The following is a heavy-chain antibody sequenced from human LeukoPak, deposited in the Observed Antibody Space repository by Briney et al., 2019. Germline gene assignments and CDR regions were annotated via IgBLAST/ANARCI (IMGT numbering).Heavy chain of an antibody. Sequence: GGSLRLSCAASGVTFNTYAMSWVRQTPGKGLEWVAVTGGSDDSTHYADSVKGRFTISRDNSKNSLYLQMNSLTAEDTAVYYCTKDLMTGFSSGWYFGYWGQGTLVTVSS. CDR2: TGGSDDST. J-gene: IGHJ4*02. CDR1: GVTFNTYA. D-gene: IGHD6-19*01. V-gene: IGHV3-23*01. CDR3: TKDLMTGFSSGWYFGY.